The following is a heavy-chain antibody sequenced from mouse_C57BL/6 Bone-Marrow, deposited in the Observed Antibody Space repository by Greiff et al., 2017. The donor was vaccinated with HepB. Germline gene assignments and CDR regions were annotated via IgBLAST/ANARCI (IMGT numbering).Heavy chain of an antibody. CDR1: GFNIKDDY. V-gene: IGHV14-4*01. D-gene: IGHD1-1*01. Sequence: EVKLVESGAELVRPGASVKLSCTASGFNIKDDYMHWVKQRPEQGLEWIGWIDPENGDTEYASKFQGKATITADTSSNTAYLQLSSLTSEDTAVYYCTTEGITTVVGYWGQGTTLTVSS. CDR2: IDPENGDT. CDR3: TTEGITTVVGY. J-gene: IGHJ2*01.